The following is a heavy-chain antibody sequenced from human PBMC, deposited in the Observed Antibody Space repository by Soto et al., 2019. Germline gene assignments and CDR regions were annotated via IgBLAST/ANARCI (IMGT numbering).Heavy chain of an antibody. D-gene: IGHD3-10*01. CDR2: IYYSGST. Sequence: PSETLSLTCTVSGGSISSSSYYWGWIRQPPGEGLEWIGSIYYSGSTYYNPSLKSRVTISVDTSKNQFSLKLSSVTAADTAVYYCARRLRGSLDAFDIWGQGTMVTVSS. J-gene: IGHJ3*02. CDR1: GGSISSSSYY. CDR3: ARRLRGSLDAFDI. V-gene: IGHV4-39*01.